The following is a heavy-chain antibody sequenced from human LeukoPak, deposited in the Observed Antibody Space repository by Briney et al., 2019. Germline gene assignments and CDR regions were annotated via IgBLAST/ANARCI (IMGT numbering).Heavy chain of an antibody. CDR3: TRNRGTDY. CDR2: IKEDGSEK. Sequence: GGSLRLSCAASGFTFSNYWMNWVRQAPGKGLEWVANIKEDGSEKIYVDSVKGRFTISRGNSKNSLYLQINNLRAEDTAVYYCTRNRGTDYWSQGTLVTVSS. D-gene: IGHD1-1*01. CDR1: GFTFSNYW. J-gene: IGHJ4*02. V-gene: IGHV3-7*01.